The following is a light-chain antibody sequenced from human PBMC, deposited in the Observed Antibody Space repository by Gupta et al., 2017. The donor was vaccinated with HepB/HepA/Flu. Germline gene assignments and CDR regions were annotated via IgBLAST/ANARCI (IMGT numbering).Light chain of an antibody. CDR3: QQYDNWPLT. CDR2: GAS. Sequence: EIVMTQSPATLSVSPGERATPSCRARKSVRSNLAWYQQKPGQAPRLLIYGASTGATGIPARFSGSGSGTEFTLTISSLQSEDFAVYYCQQYDNWPLTFGGGTKVEIK. CDR1: KSVRSN. V-gene: IGKV3-15*01. J-gene: IGKJ4*01.